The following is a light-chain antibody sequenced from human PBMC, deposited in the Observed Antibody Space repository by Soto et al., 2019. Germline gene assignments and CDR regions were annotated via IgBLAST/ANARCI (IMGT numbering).Light chain of an antibody. V-gene: IGLV2-14*03. Sequence: QSALTQPASVSGSPGQSITISCTGTSSDIGDCKYVSWYQQHPGNPPKLIIYDVSDRPSGVSNRFSGSKSGNTASLTISGLQAEDEANYYCSSYTITSAYWVFGGGTKLTVL. CDR1: SSDIGDCKY. CDR2: DVS. J-gene: IGLJ3*02. CDR3: SSYTITSAYWV.